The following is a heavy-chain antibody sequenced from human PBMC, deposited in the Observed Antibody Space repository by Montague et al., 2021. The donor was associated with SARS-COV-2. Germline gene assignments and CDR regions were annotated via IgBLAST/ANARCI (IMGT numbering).Heavy chain of an antibody. J-gene: IGHJ4*02. CDR1: GGSISSSSYY. V-gene: IGHV4-39*01. CDR2: IYYSGST. CDR3: ASLTVDYYDSSGYYYNDY. Sequence: SETLSLTCTVSGGSISSSSYYWVWIRQPPGKGLVWFVSIYYSGSTYYNPSLKSRVTISVDTSKNQFSLKLSSVTAADTAVYYCASLTVDYYDSSGYYYNDYWGQGTLVTVSS. D-gene: IGHD3-22*01.